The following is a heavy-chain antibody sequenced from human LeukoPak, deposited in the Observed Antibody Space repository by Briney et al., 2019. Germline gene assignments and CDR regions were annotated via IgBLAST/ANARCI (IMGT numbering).Heavy chain of an antibody. CDR1: GFIFSTYG. CDR2: ISSSGGTT. Sequence: GGSLRLSCAASGFIFSTYGLNWVRQAPGKGLEWVSYISSSGGTTDYADSVRGRFTISRDNAKNSLFLQMNSLTAEDTAVYYCARGTDTIYSWFDPWGQGTLVTVSS. V-gene: IGHV3-48*01. D-gene: IGHD3-3*01. CDR3: ARGTDTIYSWFDP. J-gene: IGHJ5*02.